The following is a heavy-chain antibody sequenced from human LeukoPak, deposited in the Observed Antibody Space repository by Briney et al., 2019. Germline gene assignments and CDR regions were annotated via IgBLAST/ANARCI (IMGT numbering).Heavy chain of an antibody. CDR3: AKIGSSNDFAY. J-gene: IGHJ4*02. CDR1: GYTFTVYF. CDR2: INPNSGAT. D-gene: IGHD1-26*01. Sequence: ASMKVSCKASGYTFTVYFIHWVRQAPGQGLEWMGRINPNSGATDYAQKFQGRVTMTRDTSISTAYMELSSLKSDDTAVYYCAKIGSSNDFAYWGQETWIPVSS. V-gene: IGHV1-2*06.